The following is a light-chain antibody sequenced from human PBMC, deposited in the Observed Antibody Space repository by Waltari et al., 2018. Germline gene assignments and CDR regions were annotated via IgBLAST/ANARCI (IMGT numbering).Light chain of an antibody. J-gene: IGKJ1*01. CDR1: RNIREW. V-gene: IGKV1-5*03. CDR3: QQYYTSSQT. CDR2: KAS. Sequence: DIEMTQSPPTLSASVGDRVTISCRASRNIREWLAWYRQRPGTAPELLISKASFLETGVSSRVSGRASAAEFTLTISSLQPDDVATYYCQQYYTSSQTFGHGTKVEIK.